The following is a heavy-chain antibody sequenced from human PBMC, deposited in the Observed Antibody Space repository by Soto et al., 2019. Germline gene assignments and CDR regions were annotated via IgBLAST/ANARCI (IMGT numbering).Heavy chain of an antibody. CDR2: IKQDGSGK. V-gene: IGHV3-7*01. CDR1: GLTFRSYS. D-gene: IGHD1-26*01. Sequence: GGSLSLSWAASGLTFRSYSMSCVRQAPEKGLEWVANIKQDGSGKDYVDSVKGRFTIARDDAKKSLHLKMNTLRAEDTAVYYCVRDQWDYENKRAYYVHYWGQGSLVAVSS. CDR3: VRDQWDYENKRAYYVHY. J-gene: IGHJ4*02.